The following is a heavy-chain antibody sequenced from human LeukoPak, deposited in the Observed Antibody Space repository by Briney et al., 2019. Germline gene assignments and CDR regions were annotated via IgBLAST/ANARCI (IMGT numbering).Heavy chain of an antibody. Sequence: GGSLRLSCTASGFTFGDYARSWIRQAPGKGREWVGFIRSKAYGETADYAASVKGRFTISRDDSKAIAYLQMNSLKTEDTAVYHCTRDRGAYNLYDYWGQGTLVTVSS. J-gene: IGHJ4*02. D-gene: IGHD1-1*01. CDR3: TRDRGAYNLYDY. CDR1: GFTFGDYA. CDR2: IRSKAYGETA. V-gene: IGHV3-49*03.